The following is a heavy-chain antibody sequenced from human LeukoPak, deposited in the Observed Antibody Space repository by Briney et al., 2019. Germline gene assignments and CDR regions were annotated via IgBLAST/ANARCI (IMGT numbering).Heavy chain of an antibody. CDR2: IKQDGSEK. V-gene: IGHV3-7*01. CDR1: GFTFSSYW. CDR3: ARSERSGAVGYYYYYMDV. J-gene: IGHJ6*03. D-gene: IGHD6-19*01. Sequence: GGSLRLSCAASGFTFSSYWMSWVRQAPGKGLEWVANIKQDGSEKYYVDPVKGRFTISRDNAKNSLYLQMNSLRAEDTAVYYCARSERSGAVGYYYYYMDVWGKGTTVTVSS.